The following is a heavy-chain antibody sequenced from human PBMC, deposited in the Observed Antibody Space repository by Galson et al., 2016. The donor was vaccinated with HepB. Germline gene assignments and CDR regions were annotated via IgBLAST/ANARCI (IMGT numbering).Heavy chain of an antibody. J-gene: IGHJ5*02. V-gene: IGHV3-53*01. D-gene: IGHD2-15*01. CDR2: LYTGGST. Sequence: SLRLSCAASGFTVNSKYMNWVRQAPGKGLEWVSVLYTGGSTYYADSVKGRFTISRDTSKNTLYLQMNSLRAEDTAVYYCANNRGDCSGGICPFDPWGQGTLVTVSS. CDR1: GFTVNSKY. CDR3: ANNRGDCSGGICPFDP.